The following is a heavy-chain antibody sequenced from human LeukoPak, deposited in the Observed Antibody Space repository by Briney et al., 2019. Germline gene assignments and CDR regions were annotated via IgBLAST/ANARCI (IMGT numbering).Heavy chain of an antibody. J-gene: IGHJ4*02. D-gene: IGHD2-8*01. CDR3: ASLDNAAGAFDY. V-gene: IGHV4-39*07. Sequence: PSETLSLTCTVSGGSISSSSYYWGWIRQPPGKGLEWIASIYYSGATYYNPSLKSRVTISVDTSKNQFSLKLNSVTAADTAVYYCASLDNAAGAFDYWGQGTLVTVSS. CDR1: GGSISSSSYY. CDR2: IYYSGAT.